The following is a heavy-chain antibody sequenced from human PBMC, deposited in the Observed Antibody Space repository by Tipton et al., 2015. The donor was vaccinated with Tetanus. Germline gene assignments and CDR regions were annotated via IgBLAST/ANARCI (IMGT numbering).Heavy chain of an antibody. CDR2: IYYSGST. CDR1: GGSFSSYY. Sequence: TLSLTCAVYGGSFSSYYWSWIRQPPGKGLEWIGYIYYSGSTNYNPSLKSRVTISVDTSKNQFSLELSSVTAADTAVYYCARAPGGEPTIFGVVGWYFDLWGRGTLVTVSS. V-gene: IGHV4-59*01. J-gene: IGHJ2*01. CDR3: ARAPGGEPTIFGVVGWYFDL. D-gene: IGHD3-3*01.